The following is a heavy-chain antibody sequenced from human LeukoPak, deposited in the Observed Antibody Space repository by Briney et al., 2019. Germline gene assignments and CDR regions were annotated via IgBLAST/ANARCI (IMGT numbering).Heavy chain of an antibody. V-gene: IGHV1-2*06. CDR3: ARERIAVAGELDY. J-gene: IGHJ4*02. CDR1: GYTFTGYY. D-gene: IGHD6-19*01. Sequence: ASARVSCKASGYTFTGYYMHWVRQAPGQGLEWMGRINPNSGGTNYAQKFQGRVTMTRDTSISTAYMELSRLRSDDTAVYYCARERIAVAGELDYWGQGTLVTVSS. CDR2: INPNSGGT.